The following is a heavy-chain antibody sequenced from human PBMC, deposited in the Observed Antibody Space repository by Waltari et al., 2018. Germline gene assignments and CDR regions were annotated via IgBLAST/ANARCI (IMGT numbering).Heavy chain of an antibody. V-gene: IGHV3-74*01. CDR3: VRSLNFTSEM. CDR1: GFMFTDHW. Sequence: EVRLAESGGGLVQPGGSLRHSCAASGFMFTDHWMHWVRQAPGKGLVWVSHIKIDGRVTNYGNAVQGRFTISRDNAKKTIYLQMNGLRAEDTALYYCVRSLNFTSEMWGQGTMVTVSS. J-gene: IGHJ3*02. CDR2: IKIDGRVT.